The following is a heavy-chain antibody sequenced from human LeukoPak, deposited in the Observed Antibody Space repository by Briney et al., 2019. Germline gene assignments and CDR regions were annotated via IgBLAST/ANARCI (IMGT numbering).Heavy chain of an antibody. Sequence: ESGPTLVNPTQTLTLTCTFSGFSLRTRGGGVGWIRQPPGKALEWLALIYWDDDKRYSPSLKNRLTITKDTSKNQVVLTMTNMDPVDTATYYCVRRHYQLGFAPWGQGTLVTVSS. CDR1: GFSLRTRGGG. D-gene: IGHD1-1*01. CDR2: IYWDDDK. CDR3: VRRHYQLGFAP. J-gene: IGHJ5*02. V-gene: IGHV2-5*02.